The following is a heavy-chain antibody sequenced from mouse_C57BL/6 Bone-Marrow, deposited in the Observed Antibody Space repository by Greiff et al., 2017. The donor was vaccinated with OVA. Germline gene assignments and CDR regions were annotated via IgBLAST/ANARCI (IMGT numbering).Heavy chain of an antibody. CDR3: ARWASYCYGSNYFDY. V-gene: IGHV1-22*01. Sequence: SGPELVKPGASVKMSCKASGYTFTDYNMHWVKQSHGKSLEWIGYINPNNGGTSYNQKFKGKATLTVNKSSSTAYMELRSLTSEDSAVYYCARWASYCYGSNYFDYWGQGTTLTVSS. CDR1: GYTFTDYN. CDR2: INPNNGGT. D-gene: IGHD1-1*01. J-gene: IGHJ2*01.